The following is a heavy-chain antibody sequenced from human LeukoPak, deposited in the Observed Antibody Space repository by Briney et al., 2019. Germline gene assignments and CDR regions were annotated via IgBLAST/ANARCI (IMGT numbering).Heavy chain of an antibody. J-gene: IGHJ6*03. D-gene: IGHD1-1*01. V-gene: IGHV3-30*04. Sequence: PGGSLRLSCAASGFTFSSYAMHWVRQAPGKGLEWVAVISYDGSNKYYADSVKGRFTISRDNSKKTLHLQMSSLRAEDTAVYYCAKGHHWNPAVYYHMDVWGKGTMVSVSS. CDR3: AKGHHWNPAVYYHMDV. CDR1: GFTFSSYA. CDR2: ISYDGSNK.